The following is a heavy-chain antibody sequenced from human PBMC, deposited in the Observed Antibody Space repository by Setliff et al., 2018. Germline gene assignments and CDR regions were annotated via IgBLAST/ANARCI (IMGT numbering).Heavy chain of an antibody. Sequence: GASVKVSCKASGYTFTSYDINWVRQATGQGLEWMGWMNPNSGNTGYAQKFQGRVTMTRNTSISTAYMGLSSLRSEDTAVYYCATYCSGGSCYSFLYNYYYYGMDVWGQGTTVTVS. CDR3: ATYCSGGSCYSFLYNYYYYGMDV. CDR1: GYTFTSYD. CDR2: MNPNSGNT. D-gene: IGHD2-15*01. J-gene: IGHJ6*02. V-gene: IGHV1-8*02.